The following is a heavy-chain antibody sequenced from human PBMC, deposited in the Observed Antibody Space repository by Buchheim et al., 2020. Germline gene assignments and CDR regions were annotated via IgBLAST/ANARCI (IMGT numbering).Heavy chain of an antibody. CDR1: GFTFSSYE. J-gene: IGHJ6*02. CDR2: ISSSGSTI. V-gene: IGHV3-48*03. Sequence: EVQLVESGGGLVQPGGSLRLSCAASGFTFSSYEMNWVRQAPGKGLEWVSYISSSGSTIYYADSVKGRFTISRDNAKNSLYLQMNSLRAEDTAVYYCARVPHCSGGSCYSWYYYYYGMDVWGQGTT. CDR3: ARVPHCSGGSCYSWYYYYYGMDV. D-gene: IGHD2-15*01.